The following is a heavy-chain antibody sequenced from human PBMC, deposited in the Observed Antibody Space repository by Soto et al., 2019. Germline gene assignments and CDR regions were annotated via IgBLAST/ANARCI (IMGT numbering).Heavy chain of an antibody. J-gene: IGHJ4*02. Sequence: PGGSLRLSCAASGFTFSSYAMSWVRQAPGKGLEWVSAISGSGGSTYYADSVKGRFTISRDNSKNTLYLQMNSLRAEDTAVYYCANLYSGSWYGNDYWGQGTLVTVSS. CDR3: ANLYSGSWYGNDY. D-gene: IGHD6-13*01. CDR1: GFTFSSYA. V-gene: IGHV3-23*01. CDR2: ISGSGGST.